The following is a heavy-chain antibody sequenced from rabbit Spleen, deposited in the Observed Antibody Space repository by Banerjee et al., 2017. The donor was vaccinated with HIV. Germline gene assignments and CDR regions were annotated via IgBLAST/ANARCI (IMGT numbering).Heavy chain of an antibody. Sequence: QEQLVESGGRLVTPGGSLTLSCKASGVSFSSSSYMCWVRQAPGKGLEWIACIYSGSSGSTYFASWAKGRFTISKTSSTTVTLQMTSLTAADTATYFCARDLTDIIGWNFGWWGPGTLVTVS. J-gene: IGHJ4*01. CDR3: ARDLTDIIGWNFGW. CDR2: IYSGSSGST. D-gene: IGHD1-1*01. V-gene: IGHV1S45*01. CDR1: GVSFSSSSY.